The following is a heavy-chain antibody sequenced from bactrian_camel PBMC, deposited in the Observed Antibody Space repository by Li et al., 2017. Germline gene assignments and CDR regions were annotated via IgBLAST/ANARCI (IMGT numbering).Heavy chain of an antibody. Sequence: HVQLVESGGGSVQAGGSLKLSCAASGYQFMSCGVGWFRQAPGKERELVASVSGNGTPNYAPSVKGRFTVSRDNGKNMLWLQMNDLNTDDTAVYYCAAQTLHVGGPYRCDWRYRGKGTQVTVS. D-gene: IGHD2*01. J-gene: IGHJ4*01. CDR2: VSGNGTP. CDR3: AAQTLHVGGPYRCDWRY. V-gene: IGHV3S53*01. CDR1: GYQFMSCG.